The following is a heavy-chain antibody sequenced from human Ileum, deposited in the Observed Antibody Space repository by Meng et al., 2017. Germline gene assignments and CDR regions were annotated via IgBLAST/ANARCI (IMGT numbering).Heavy chain of an antibody. Sequence: LSLTCAVSGSTFSDLYMDWVRQAPGKGLEWVSRIRKRSDSRYTEYAASVQGRFIISRDDSKNSLYLQMNSLRAEDMALYYCAKVKRIAAVHDAFDIWGQGTMVTVSS. D-gene: IGHD6-13*01. CDR1: GSTFSDLY. CDR2: IRKRSDSRYT. CDR3: AKVKRIAAVHDAFDI. J-gene: IGHJ3*02. V-gene: IGHV3-72*01.